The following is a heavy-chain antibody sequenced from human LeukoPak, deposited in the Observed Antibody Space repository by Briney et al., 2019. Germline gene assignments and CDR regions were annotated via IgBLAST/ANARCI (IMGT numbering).Heavy chain of an antibody. CDR3: ALELVVPAALERLNAFDI. Sequence: PSETLSLTCTVSGGSISGYSWSWIRQPPGKGPEWIGEINHSGGTTYNPSLKSRVTISVDTSKIQFSLNLTSVTAADTAVYYCALELVVPAALERLNAFDIWGHGTMVTVSS. V-gene: IGHV4-34*01. J-gene: IGHJ3*02. D-gene: IGHD2-2*01. CDR2: INHSGGT. CDR1: GGSISGYS.